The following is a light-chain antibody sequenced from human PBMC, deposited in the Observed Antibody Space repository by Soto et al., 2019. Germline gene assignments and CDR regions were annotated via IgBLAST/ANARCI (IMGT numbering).Light chain of an antibody. CDR2: AAS. J-gene: IGKJ4*01. CDR1: QSVSRDY. V-gene: IGKV3-20*01. CDR3: QQYGSSPLT. Sequence: EIVLAQSPGTLSLSPGQRATLSCRASQSVSRDYVAWYQHEPGQAPRLLIYAASSRPSGIPDRFGGSGSGTDFTLTISRLEPEDFALYYCQQYGSSPLTFGGGTRVEFK.